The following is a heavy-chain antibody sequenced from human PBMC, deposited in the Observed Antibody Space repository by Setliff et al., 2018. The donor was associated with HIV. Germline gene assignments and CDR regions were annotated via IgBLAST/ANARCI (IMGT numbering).Heavy chain of an antibody. CDR3: VRGKFRATWSLFADQYFDF. CDR1: GGTFSRYS. D-gene: IGHD5-12*01. CDR2: INPNNGDT. Sequence: GASVKVSCKSSGGTFSRYSISWVRQSPGQGLEWMGWINPNNGDTEYEQKFQGRVTMTRVTSITTVYIEVTRLRSDDTAVYYCVRGKFRATWSLFADQYFDFWGRGTLVTVSS. J-gene: IGHJ4*02. V-gene: IGHV1-2*02.